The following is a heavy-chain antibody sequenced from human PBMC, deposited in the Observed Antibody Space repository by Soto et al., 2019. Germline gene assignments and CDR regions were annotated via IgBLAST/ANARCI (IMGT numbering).Heavy chain of an antibody. D-gene: IGHD6-19*01. Sequence: GGSLRLSCVASALTFSYDGMHGVRQAPGKGLEWVAVIWHDGSNRYYADSVNGRFTISRDNSKNTLYLQMNSLRDEGTAVYFCARDTRIALADEGAFDYWGQGTLVTVSS. J-gene: IGHJ4*02. V-gene: IGHV3-33*01. CDR1: ALTFSYDG. CDR3: ARDTRIALADEGAFDY. CDR2: IWHDGSNR.